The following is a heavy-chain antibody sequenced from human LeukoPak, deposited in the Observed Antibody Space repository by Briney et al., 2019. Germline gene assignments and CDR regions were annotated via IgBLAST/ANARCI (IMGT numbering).Heavy chain of an antibody. V-gene: IGHV1-69*05. J-gene: IGHJ4*02. CDR2: IIPIFGTA. D-gene: IGHD1-1*01. CDR3: ARVNWNDVGFDY. Sequence: SVKVSCKASGGTFSSYAISWVRQAPGQRLEWMGGIIPIFGTANYAQKFQGRVTITTDESTSTAYMELSSLRSEDTAVYYCARVNWNDVGFDYWGQGTLVTVSS. CDR1: GGTFSSYA.